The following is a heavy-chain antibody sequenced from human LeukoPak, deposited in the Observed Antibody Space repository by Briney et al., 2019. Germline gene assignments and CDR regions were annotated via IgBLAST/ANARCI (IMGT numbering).Heavy chain of an antibody. CDR1: GYTFTGYY. J-gene: IGHJ4*02. D-gene: IGHD3-22*01. Sequence: ASVKVSCKASGYTFTGYYMHWVRQAPGQGLEWMGWINPNSGGTNYAQKFQGRVTMTRDTSISTAYMELSRLRSDDTAVYYCARGLYDSSGYYLSHFDYWGQVTLFTVSS. V-gene: IGHV1-2*02. CDR2: INPNSGGT. CDR3: ARGLYDSSGYYLSHFDY.